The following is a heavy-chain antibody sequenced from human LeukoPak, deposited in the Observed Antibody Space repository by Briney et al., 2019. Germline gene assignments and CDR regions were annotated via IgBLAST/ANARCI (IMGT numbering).Heavy chain of an antibody. V-gene: IGHV3-20*04. CDR3: ARPSPPYSGSYLGCYDY. CDR1: GFTFDDYG. CDR2: INWNGGST. D-gene: IGHD1-26*01. Sequence: GGSLRLSCAASGFTFDDYGMSWVRQAPGEGLEWVSGINWNGGSTGYADSVKGRFTISRDNAKNSLYLQMNSLRAEDTALYYCARPSPPYSGSYLGCYDYWGQGTLVTVSS. J-gene: IGHJ4*02.